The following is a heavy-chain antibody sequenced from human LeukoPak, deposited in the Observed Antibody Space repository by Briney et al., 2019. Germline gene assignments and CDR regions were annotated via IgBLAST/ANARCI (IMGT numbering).Heavy chain of an antibody. V-gene: IGHV4-34*01. CDR2: INHSGST. Sequence: PSETLSLTCAVYGGSLSGYYWSWIRQPPGKGLERIGEINHSGSTNYNPSLKSRVTISVDTSKNQFSLKLSSVTAADTAVYYCARERDYYDSSGYYYVGPIDYWGQGTLVTVSS. D-gene: IGHD3-22*01. J-gene: IGHJ4*02. CDR1: GGSLSGYY. CDR3: ARERDYYDSSGYYYVGPIDY.